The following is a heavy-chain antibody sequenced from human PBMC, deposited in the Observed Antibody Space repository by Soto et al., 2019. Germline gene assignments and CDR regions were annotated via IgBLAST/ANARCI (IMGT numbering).Heavy chain of an antibody. CDR2: ISGSGANT. V-gene: IGHV3-23*01. Sequence: GGSLRLSCAASGFTFSSYSMSWVRQAPGRGLEWVSSISGSGANTYYADSVKGRFPISRDNSKNTLYLQMNSLRAEDTAVYYCVKDDYDFWSGYYHRPNWFDPWGQGTLVTVSS. CDR3: VKDDYDFWSGYYHRPNWFDP. CDR1: GFTFSSYS. D-gene: IGHD3-3*01. J-gene: IGHJ5*02.